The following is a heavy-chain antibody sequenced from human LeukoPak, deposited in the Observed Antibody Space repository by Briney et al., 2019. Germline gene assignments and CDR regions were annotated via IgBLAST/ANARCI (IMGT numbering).Heavy chain of an antibody. Sequence: GASVKVSCKASGGTFSSYAISWVRQAPGQGLEWMGRIIPILGIANYAQKFQGRVTITADKSTSTAYMELSSLRSEDTAVYYCARIADSSSWTRYYFDYWGQGTLVTVSS. CDR1: GGTFSSYA. V-gene: IGHV1-69*04. CDR3: ARIADSSSWTRYYFDY. CDR2: IIPILGIA. J-gene: IGHJ4*02. D-gene: IGHD6-13*01.